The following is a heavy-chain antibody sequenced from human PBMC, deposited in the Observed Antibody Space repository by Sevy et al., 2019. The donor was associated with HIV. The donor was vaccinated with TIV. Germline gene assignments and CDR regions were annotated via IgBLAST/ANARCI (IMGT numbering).Heavy chain of an antibody. CDR1: GDTFSTYD. D-gene: IGHD3-3*01. CDR3: ARGGSGDVWNYGYYSYGMDV. J-gene: IGHJ6*02. CDR2: MSPKSGST. V-gene: IGHV1-8*02. Sequence: ASVKVSCKASGDTFSTYDINWVRQAPGQGLEWMGWMSPKSGSTGFTQKFQGRLTMTRDTSINTAYMELSSLRSEDTAVYYCARGGSGDVWNYGYYSYGMDVWGQGTTVTVSS.